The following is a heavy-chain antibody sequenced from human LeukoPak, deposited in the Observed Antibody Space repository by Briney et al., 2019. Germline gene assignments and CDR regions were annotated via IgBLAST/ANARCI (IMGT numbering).Heavy chain of an antibody. D-gene: IGHD5-24*01. J-gene: IGHJ4*02. CDR2: INEDGSAK. V-gene: IGHV3-7*01. CDR3: TRGRRDGNDY. Sequence: GGSLRLSCAASGFTFSSSWMSWVRQAPGKGLEWVANINEDGSAKYYVDSVKGRFTISRDNAKRSLDLQVNSLRAEDTAVYYCTRGRRDGNDYWGQGTLVTVSS. CDR1: GFTFSSSW.